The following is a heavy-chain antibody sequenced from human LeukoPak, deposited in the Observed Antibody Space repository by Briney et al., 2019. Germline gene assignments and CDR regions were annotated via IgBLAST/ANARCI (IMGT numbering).Heavy chain of an antibody. CDR1: GGSISSSSYY. CDR2: IYYSGST. J-gene: IGHJ4*02. CDR3: ARHWRTRFDY. V-gene: IGHV4-39*01. Sequence: PSETLSLTCTVSGGSISSSSYYWGWIRQPPGKGLEWIGSIYYSGSTYYNPSPKSRVTISVDTSKNQFSLKLSSVTAADTAVYYCARHWRTRFDYWGQGTLVTVSS.